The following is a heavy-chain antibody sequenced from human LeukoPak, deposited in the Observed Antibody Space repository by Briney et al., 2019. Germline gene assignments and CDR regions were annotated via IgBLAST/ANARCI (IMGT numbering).Heavy chain of an antibody. V-gene: IGHV4-59*01. CDR2: IYYSGST. Sequence: SETLSLTCTVSGGSISSYCWSWIRQPPGKGLEWIGYIYYSGSTNYNPSLKSRVTISVDTSKNQFSLKLSSVTAADTAVYYCARPSGYDKYYFDYWGQGTLVTVSS. J-gene: IGHJ4*02. CDR3: ARPSGYDKYYFDY. D-gene: IGHD5-12*01. CDR1: GGSISSYC.